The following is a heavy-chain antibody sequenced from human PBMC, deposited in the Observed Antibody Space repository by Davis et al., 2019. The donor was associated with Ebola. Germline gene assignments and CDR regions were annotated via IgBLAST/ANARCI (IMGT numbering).Heavy chain of an antibody. V-gene: IGHV3-7*01. J-gene: IGHJ4*02. CDR1: GFTFSSYW. CDR3: ARDHSYYAIDY. Sequence: PGGSLRLSCAASGFTFSSYWMSWVRQAPGKGLEWVANIKQDGSEKYYVDSVKGRFTISRDNAKNSLYLQMNTLRAEDTAVYYCARDHSYYAIDYWGQGTLVTVSS. CDR2: IKQDGSEK. D-gene: IGHD2-2*01.